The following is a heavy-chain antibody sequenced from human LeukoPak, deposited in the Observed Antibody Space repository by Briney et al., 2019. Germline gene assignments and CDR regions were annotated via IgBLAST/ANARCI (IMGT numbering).Heavy chain of an antibody. Sequence: GGSLRLSCAASGFTFSSYGMHWVRQAPGKGLEWVAAMSYDGSNKYYADSVKGRFTLSGDNSKNTLYLQMNSLRAEDTALYFCAKEGRSGYYYFDYWGQGTLVSVSS. D-gene: IGHD3-3*01. CDR1: GFTFSSYG. V-gene: IGHV3-30*18. CDR2: MSYDGSNK. J-gene: IGHJ4*02. CDR3: AKEGRSGYYYFDY.